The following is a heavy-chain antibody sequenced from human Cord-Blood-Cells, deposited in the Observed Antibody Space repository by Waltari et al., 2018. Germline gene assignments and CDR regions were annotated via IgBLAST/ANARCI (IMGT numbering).Heavy chain of an antibody. CDR1: GYSISSGYY. CDR2: IYHSGST. D-gene: IGHD2-2*01. CDR3: ARDSIEYQLLSAYYYYYYMDV. V-gene: IGHV4-38-2*02. J-gene: IGHJ6*03. Sequence: QVQLQESGPGLVKPSETLSLTCTVSGYSISSGYYWGWIRQPPGKGLEWIGRIYHSGSTYYNPSLKSRVTISVDTSKKQFSLKLSSVTAADTAVYYCARDSIEYQLLSAYYYYYYMDVWGKGTTVTVSS.